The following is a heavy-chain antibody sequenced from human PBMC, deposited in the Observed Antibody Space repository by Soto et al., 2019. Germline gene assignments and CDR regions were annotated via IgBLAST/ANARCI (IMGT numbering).Heavy chain of an antibody. J-gene: IGHJ4*02. CDR1: GFTFSSYA. Sequence: QVQLVESGGGVVQPGRSLRLSCAASGFTFSSYAMHWVRQAPGKGLEWVAVISYDGSNKYYADSVKGRFTISRDNSKNTLYLQMNSLRAEDTAVYYCARDLEKWLVLGPDCWGQGTLVTVSS. CDR2: ISYDGSNK. CDR3: ARDLEKWLVLGPDC. V-gene: IGHV3-30-3*01. D-gene: IGHD6-19*01.